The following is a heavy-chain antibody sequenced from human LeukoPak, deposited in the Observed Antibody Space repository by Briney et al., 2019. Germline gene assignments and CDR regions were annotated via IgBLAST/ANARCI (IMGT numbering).Heavy chain of an antibody. D-gene: IGHD1-26*01. CDR1: GYTFTSYD. J-gene: IGHJ4*02. CDR3: ARGLSGSYNEGY. V-gene: IGHV1-8*01. Sequence: GASVKVSCKASGYTFTSYDINWVRQATGQGLEWMGWMNPNSGNTGYAQKFQGRVTMTRNTSISTAYMELSSLRSEDKAVYYCARGLSGSYNEGYRGQGTLVTVSS. CDR2: MNPNSGNT.